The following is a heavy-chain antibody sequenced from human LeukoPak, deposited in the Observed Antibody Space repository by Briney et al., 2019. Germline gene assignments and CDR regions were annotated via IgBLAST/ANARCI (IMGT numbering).Heavy chain of an antibody. Sequence: ASVTVSCKASGYTFTGYYMHWVRQAPGQGLEWMGWINPNSGGTNYAQKFQGRVTMTRDTSISTAYMELSRLRSDDTAVYYCARGLGEPYNWFDPWGQGTLVTVSS. CDR2: INPNSGGT. J-gene: IGHJ5*02. V-gene: IGHV1-2*02. CDR3: ARGLGEPYNWFDP. D-gene: IGHD3-16*01. CDR1: GYTFTGYY.